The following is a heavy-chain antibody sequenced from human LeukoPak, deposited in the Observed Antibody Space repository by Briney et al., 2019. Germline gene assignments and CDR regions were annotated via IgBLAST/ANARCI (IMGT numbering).Heavy chain of an antibody. CDR1: GGSISSYH. J-gene: IGHJ6*02. D-gene: IGHD3-9*01. CDR2: IYYSGST. V-gene: IGHV4-59*08. Sequence: SETLSLTCTVSGGSISSYHWSWIRQPPGKGLEWIGYIYYSGSTNYNPSLKSRVTISVDTSKNQFSLKLSSVTAADTAVYYCARLNKYYAILTGYYPGFMDVWGQGTTVTVSS. CDR3: ARLNKYYAILTGYYPGFMDV.